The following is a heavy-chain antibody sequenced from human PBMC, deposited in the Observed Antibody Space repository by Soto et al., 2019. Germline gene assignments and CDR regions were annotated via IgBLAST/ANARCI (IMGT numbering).Heavy chain of an antibody. CDR1: GDSISSGVYS. CDR3: ARGGNDFWSGYLGFEP. V-gene: IGHV4-30-2*01. J-gene: IGHJ5*02. D-gene: IGHD3-3*01. Sequence: QLQLQESGSGLVKPSQTLSLTCAVSGDSISSGVYSWNWIRQPPGKGLEWIGYIDRRGRTSYNPSLKTRVTISVDRSKTQFSLNLSSVTAADTAVYYCARGGNDFWSGYLGFEPWGQGTLVTVSS. CDR2: IDRRGRT.